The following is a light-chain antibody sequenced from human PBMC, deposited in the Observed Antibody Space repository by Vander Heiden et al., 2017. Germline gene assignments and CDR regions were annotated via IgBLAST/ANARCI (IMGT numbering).Light chain of an antibody. J-gene: IGLJ3*02. V-gene: IGLV2-14*03. Sequence: QSALTQPASVSGSPGQSITISCTGTSSDVGGYNYVSWYQQHPGKAPKLMIYDVSNRPSGVSNRFSGSKSGNTASLTTSGLQAEDEADYYCSSETSSSTWVFGGGPKLTLL. CDR1: SSDVGGYNY. CDR2: DVS. CDR3: SSETSSSTWV.